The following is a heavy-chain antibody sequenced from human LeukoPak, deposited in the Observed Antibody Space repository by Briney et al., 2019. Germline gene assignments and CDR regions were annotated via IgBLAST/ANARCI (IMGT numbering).Heavy chain of an antibody. CDR1: AGSFSGYY. J-gene: IGHJ5*02. CDR3: EGSFYGSGTDT. D-gene: IGHD3-10*01. Sequence: PSETLSLTCAVYAGSFSGYYWSWIRQPPGKGLEWIGEINHSGSTNYNPSLKSRVTISVDTSKNQFSLKLSSVTAADTAVYYCEGSFYGSGTDTWGQGTLVTVSS. CDR2: INHSGST. V-gene: IGHV4-34*01.